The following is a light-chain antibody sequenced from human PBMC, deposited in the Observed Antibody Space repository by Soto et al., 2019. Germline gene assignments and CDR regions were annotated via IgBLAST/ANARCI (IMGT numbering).Light chain of an antibody. CDR1: QSISTW. CDR3: QQDNSYSWT. Sequence: GDIVTIACRASQSISTWLAWYQQKQGKAPNLLIYDASTLESGVPSRFSGSGSGTQFTLTITSLQPDDTATYYCQQDNSYSWTFGQGTKVEIK. V-gene: IGKV1-5*01. CDR2: DAS. J-gene: IGKJ1*01.